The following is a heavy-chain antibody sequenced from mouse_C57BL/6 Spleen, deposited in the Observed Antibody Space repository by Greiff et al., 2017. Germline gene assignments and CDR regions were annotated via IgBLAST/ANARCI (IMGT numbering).Heavy chain of an antibody. D-gene: IGHD1-1*01. CDR2: IDPSDSYT. V-gene: IGHV1-69*01. J-gene: IGHJ2*01. CDR3: ARSTYGSSPDY. CDR1: GYTFTSYW. Sequence: QVQLQQPGAELVMPGASVKLSCKASGYTFTSYWMHWVKQRPGQGLEWIGEIDPSDSYTNYNQKFKGKSTLTVDKSSSTAYMQLSSLTSEDSAVSDFARSTYGSSPDYWGQGTTLTVSS.